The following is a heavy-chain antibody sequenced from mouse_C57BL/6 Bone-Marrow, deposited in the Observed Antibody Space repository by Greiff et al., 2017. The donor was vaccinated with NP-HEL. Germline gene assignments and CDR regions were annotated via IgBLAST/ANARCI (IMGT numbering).Heavy chain of an antibody. D-gene: IGHD1-1*01. V-gene: IGHV8-8*01. CDR2: IWWDDDK. CDR1: GFSLSTFGMG. J-gene: IGHJ3*01. CDR3: ARIRAYGSSYEVAWFAY. Sequence: QVTLKVCGPGILQPSQTLSLTCSFSGFSLSTFGMGVGWIRQPSGKGLEWLAHIWWDDDKYYNPALKSRLTISKDTSKNQVFLKIANVDTADTATYYCARIRAYGSSYEVAWFAYWGQGTLVTVSA.